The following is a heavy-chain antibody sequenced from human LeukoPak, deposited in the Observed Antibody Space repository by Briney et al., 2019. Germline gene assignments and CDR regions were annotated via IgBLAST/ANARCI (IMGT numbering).Heavy chain of an antibody. CDR2: TYYRSKWYN. CDR3: ASVQYYDSSGPLDY. Sequence: SQTLSLTCAISGDSVSSNSAAWNWIRQSPSRGLEWLGRTYYRSKWYNDYAVSVKSRITINPDTSKNQFSLQLNSVTPEDTAVYYCASVQYYDSSGPLDYWGQGTLVTVSS. CDR1: GDSVSSNSAA. D-gene: IGHD3-22*01. J-gene: IGHJ4*02. V-gene: IGHV6-1*01.